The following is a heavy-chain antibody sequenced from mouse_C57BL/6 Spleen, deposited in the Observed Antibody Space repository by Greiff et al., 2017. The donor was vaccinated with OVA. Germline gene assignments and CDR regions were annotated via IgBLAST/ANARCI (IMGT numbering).Heavy chain of an antibody. Sequence: VQLKESGPELVKPGASVKISCKASGYSFTGYYMNWVKQSPEKSLEWIGEINPSTGGTTYNQKFKAKATLTVDKSSSTAYMQLKSLTSEDSAVYYCATPRGYAMDYWGQGTSVTVSS. CDR2: INPSTGGT. CDR1: GYSFTGYY. CDR3: ATPRGYAMDY. J-gene: IGHJ4*01. V-gene: IGHV1-42*01.